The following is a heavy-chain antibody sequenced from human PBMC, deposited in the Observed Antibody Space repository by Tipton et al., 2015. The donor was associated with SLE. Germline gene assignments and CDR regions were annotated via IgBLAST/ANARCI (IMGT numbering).Heavy chain of an antibody. CDR2: ISSRGTTV. CDR1: RFTLGDYY. J-gene: IGHJ4*02. Sequence: GSLRLSCAASRFTLGDYYMNWIRQAPGKGLEWVSDISSRGTTVSYADSVKGRFTISRDNARNSLYLQMNSLRAEDTAVYYCAREVPCGDLWSANYRCGYFAYWGQGTLVTVSS. D-gene: IGHD3-3*01. CDR3: AREVPCGDLWSANYRCGYFAY. V-gene: IGHV3-11*01.